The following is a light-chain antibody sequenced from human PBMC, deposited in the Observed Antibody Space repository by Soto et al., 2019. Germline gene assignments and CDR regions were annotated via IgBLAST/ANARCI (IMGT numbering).Light chain of an antibody. V-gene: IGLV2-14*01. CDR1: SSDIGGYNY. Sequence: QSALTQPASVSGSPGQSITISCTGTSSDIGGYNYVSWYQQHPGKAPKLIIYEVTNRPSGVSHRFSGSKSGNTASLTISGLQAEDEADYHCNSSTRNNPRAWVFGGGTKLTVL. J-gene: IGLJ3*02. CDR2: EVT. CDR3: NSSTRNNPRAWV.